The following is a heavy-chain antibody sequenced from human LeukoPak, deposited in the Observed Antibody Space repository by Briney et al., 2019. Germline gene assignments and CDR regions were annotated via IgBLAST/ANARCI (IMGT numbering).Heavy chain of an antibody. D-gene: IGHD6-13*01. J-gene: IGHJ4*01. Sequence: GGSLRLSCAVSGITLSNYTMSWVRQAPGKGKEWVSLISGSGGITYYADSVKGRFTISRDNSKNTLYLQMDSLRAEDTAVYYCAKDSAAVGGPTTDWGHGTLVTVSS. CDR3: AKDSAAVGGPTTD. CDR1: GITLSNYT. V-gene: IGHV3-23*01. CDR2: ISGSGGIT.